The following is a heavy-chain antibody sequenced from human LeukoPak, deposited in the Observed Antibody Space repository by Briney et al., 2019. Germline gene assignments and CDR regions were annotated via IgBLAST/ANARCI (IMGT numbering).Heavy chain of an antibody. CDR1: GYNFNNYI. CDR2: VIPLFNTP. J-gene: IGHJ6*03. V-gene: IGHV1-69*05. CDR3: ARVDRSYFYMDV. Sequence: SVKVSCKASGYNFNNYIITWVRQAPGQGLEWMGGVIPLFNTPNYAQKFQGRVTIATDESTHTVYMELRSLRSDDTAVYYCARVDRSYFYMDVWGKGTTVTVSS.